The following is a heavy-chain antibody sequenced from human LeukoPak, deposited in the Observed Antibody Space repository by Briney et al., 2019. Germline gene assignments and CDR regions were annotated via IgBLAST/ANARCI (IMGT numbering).Heavy chain of an antibody. D-gene: IGHD2-2*01. CDR2: IKQDGSEK. J-gene: IGHJ6*02. Sequence: GGSLRLSCAASGFTFSSYAMHWVRQAPGKGLEWVANIKQDGSEKYYVDSVKGRFTISRDNAKNSLYLQMNSLRAEDTAVYYCARALGYCSSTSCDYYYGMDVWGQGTTVTVSS. CDR3: ARALGYCSSTSCDYYYGMDV. V-gene: IGHV3-7*01. CDR1: GFTFSSYA.